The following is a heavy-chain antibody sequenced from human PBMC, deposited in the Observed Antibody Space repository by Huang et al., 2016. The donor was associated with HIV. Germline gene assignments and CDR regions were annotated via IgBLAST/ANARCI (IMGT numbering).Heavy chain of an antibody. CDR1: GFPVTTNY. Sequence: VQLVESGGALVQPGGSLRLSCAASGFPVTTNYMNWVRQAPGKGLGWGSTCDSGEKTSPADAVKGRFTVSRDNSKNTMYLQMNSLRVEDTATYYCAREMMVRGVSVPITDGYFYYGMDVWGHGTTVSVSS. V-gene: IGHV3-53*01. CDR2: CDSGEKT. D-gene: IGHD3-10*01. CDR3: AREMMVRGVSVPITDGYFYYGMDV. J-gene: IGHJ6*02.